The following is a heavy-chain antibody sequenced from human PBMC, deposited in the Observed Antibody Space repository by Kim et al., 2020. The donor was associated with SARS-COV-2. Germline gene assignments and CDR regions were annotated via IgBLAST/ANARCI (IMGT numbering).Heavy chain of an antibody. J-gene: IGHJ4*02. Sequence: TTYATKHQGRVTRTTGTSTSTAYMELRSLRSDDTAVYYCARGELHLLIDYWGQGTLVTVSS. D-gene: IGHD3-10*01. CDR3: ARGELHLLIDY. CDR2: T. V-gene: IGHV1-18*01.